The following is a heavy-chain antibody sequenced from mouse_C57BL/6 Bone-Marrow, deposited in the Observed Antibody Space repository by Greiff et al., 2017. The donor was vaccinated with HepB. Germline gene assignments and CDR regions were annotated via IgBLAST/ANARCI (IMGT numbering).Heavy chain of an antibody. Sequence: QVQLQQSGAELAKPGASVKLSCKASGYTFTSYWMHWVKQRPGQGLEWIGYINPSSGYTKYNQKFKDKATLTADKSSSTAYMQLSSLTYEDSAVYYCARRVTTYDSWFAYWGQGTLVTVSA. D-gene: IGHD2-3*01. J-gene: IGHJ3*01. CDR1: GYTFTSYW. CDR2: INPSSGYT. V-gene: IGHV1-7*01. CDR3: ARRVTTYDSWFAY.